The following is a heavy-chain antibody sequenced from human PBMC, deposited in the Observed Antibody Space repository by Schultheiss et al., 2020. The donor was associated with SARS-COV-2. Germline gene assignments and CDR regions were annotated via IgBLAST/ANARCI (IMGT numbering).Heavy chain of an antibody. CDR3: ARDQSAVAVGENWFDP. CDR2: ISAYNGNT. Sequence: ASVKVSCKASGYTFTGYYMHWVRQAPGQGLEWMGRISAYNGNTNYAQKLQGRVTMTTDTSTSTAYMELRSLRSDDTAVYYCARDQSAVAVGENWFDPWGQGTLVTVSS. J-gene: IGHJ5*02. V-gene: IGHV1-18*04. CDR1: GYTFTGYY. D-gene: IGHD6-19*01.